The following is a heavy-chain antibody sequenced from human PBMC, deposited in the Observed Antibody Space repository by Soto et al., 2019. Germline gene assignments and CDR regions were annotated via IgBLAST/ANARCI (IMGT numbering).Heavy chain of an antibody. CDR3: ARFAADAYWSGYDDY. J-gene: IGHJ4*02. D-gene: IGHD3-3*01. CDR1: GGSISNYH. V-gene: IGHV4-59*01. Sequence: QEQLQESGPRLVKPSETLSLTCSVSGGSISNYHWSWIRQPPGKGLEWIGYITYTGSTNNSPSLKSRVTMLLATSKKQFSLKLSSVTAADTAVYYCARFAADAYWSGYDDYWGQGTLVTVSS. CDR2: ITYTGST.